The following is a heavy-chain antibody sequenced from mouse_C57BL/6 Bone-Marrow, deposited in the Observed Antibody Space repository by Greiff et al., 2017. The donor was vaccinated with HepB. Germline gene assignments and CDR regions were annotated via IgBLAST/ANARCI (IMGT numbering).Heavy chain of an antibody. CDR1: GYTFTSYW. CDR3: ARPYSNPWYFDV. D-gene: IGHD2-5*01. J-gene: IGHJ1*03. V-gene: IGHV1-52*01. Sequence: QVQLQQPGAELVRPGSSVKLSCKASGYTFTSYWMHWVKQRPIQGLEWIGNIDPSDSETHYNQKFKDKATLTVDKSSSTAYMQLSSLTSEDSAVYYCARPYSNPWYFDVWGTGTTVTVSS. CDR2: IDPSDSET.